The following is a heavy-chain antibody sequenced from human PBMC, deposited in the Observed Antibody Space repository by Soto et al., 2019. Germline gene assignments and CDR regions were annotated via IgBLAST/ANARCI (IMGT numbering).Heavy chain of an antibody. CDR2: ISPYTGNT. V-gene: IGHV1-18*01. J-gene: IGHJ6*02. CDR1: GYIFVNYG. CDR3: VMVDNYVTPTPQDV. D-gene: IGHD3-16*01. Sequence: QVQLVQSGDEVKKPGASVKVSCKASGYIFVNYGIAWVLQVPGQGLEWMGWISPYTGNTHSATKVQGRLTMTTDTSTSTAYMDLGSLTSDDTAVYYCVMVDNYVTPTPQDVWGQGTTVTVSS.